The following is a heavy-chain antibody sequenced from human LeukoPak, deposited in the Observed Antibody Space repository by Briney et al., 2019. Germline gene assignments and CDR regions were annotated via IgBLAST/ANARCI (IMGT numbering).Heavy chain of an antibody. J-gene: IGHJ5*02. V-gene: IGHV3-33*01. CDR2: IWYDGTNK. CDR1: GFXFSSFG. CDR3: ARATVTRWFDP. Sequence: GRSLRLSCAASGFXFSSFGIHWVRQAPGKGLEWLAVIWYDGTNKYYADSVKGRFTISRDNSKNTLYLQMNSLRAEDTAVYYCARATVTRWFDPWGQGTLVTVSS. D-gene: IGHD4-17*01.